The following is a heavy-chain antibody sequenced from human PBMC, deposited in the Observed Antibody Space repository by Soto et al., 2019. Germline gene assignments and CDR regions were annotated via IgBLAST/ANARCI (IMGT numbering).Heavy chain of an antibody. CDR2: IYWDDDK. V-gene: IGHV2-5*02. J-gene: IGHJ4*02. Sequence: QITLKESGPTLVRPPQTLTLTYTFSGFSLTSGVGVGWIRQPPGKALEWLALIYWDDDKRYSPSLKNRLTITKDTSENQVVLTMTNVGPVDTATYFCAHIDPEIVTVGGHGGFDYWGQGTLVTVSS. CDR3: AHIDPEIVTVGGHGGFDY. D-gene: IGHD5-12*01. CDR1: GFSLTSGVG.